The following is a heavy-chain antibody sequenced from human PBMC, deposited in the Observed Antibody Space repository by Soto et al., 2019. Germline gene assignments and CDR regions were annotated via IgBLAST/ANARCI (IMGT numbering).Heavy chain of an antibody. CDR1: GGTFSSYA. CDR3: ARDGPGYDSSGEGPL. V-gene: IGHV1-69*06. D-gene: IGHD3-22*01. J-gene: IGHJ4*02. CDR2: IIPIFGTA. Sequence: ASVKVSCKASGGTFSSYAISWVRQAPGQGLEWMGGIIPIFGTANYAQKFQGRVTITADKSTSTAYMELSSLRSEDTAVYYCARDGPGYDSSGEGPLWGQGTLVTVSS.